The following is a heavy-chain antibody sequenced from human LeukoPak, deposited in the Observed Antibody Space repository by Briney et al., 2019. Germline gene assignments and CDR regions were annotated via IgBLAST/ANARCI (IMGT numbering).Heavy chain of an antibody. CDR3: ATYTHWVAGDV. CDR1: GFTFSDSW. V-gene: IGHV3-7*01. CDR2: TNQDGSDK. J-gene: IGHJ6*02. Sequence: GGSLRLSRAASGFTFSDSWMSWVRQAPGKGLEWVANTNQDGSDKDYVDSVKGPFTISRDNARNSLYLQMGSLRAEDTAVYYCATYTHWVAGDVWGQGTTVTVSS. D-gene: IGHD3-16*01.